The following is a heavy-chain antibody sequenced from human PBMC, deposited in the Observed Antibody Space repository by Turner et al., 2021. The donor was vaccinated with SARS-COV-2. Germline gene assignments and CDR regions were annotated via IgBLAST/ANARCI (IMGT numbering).Heavy chain of an antibody. D-gene: IGHD3-10*01. CDR3: ARLLNPGSYYYYYYGMDV. J-gene: IGHJ6*02. Sequence: QLQLQESGPGLVKPSEPLSLTCTVSGGSISSSYYYWGWIRQPPGKGLEWIGSIYYSGSTYYNPSLKSRVTISVDTSKNQFSLKLSSVTAADTAVYYCARLLNPGSYYYYYYGMDVWGQGTTVTVSS. CDR1: GGSISSSYYY. V-gene: IGHV4-39*01. CDR2: IYYSGST.